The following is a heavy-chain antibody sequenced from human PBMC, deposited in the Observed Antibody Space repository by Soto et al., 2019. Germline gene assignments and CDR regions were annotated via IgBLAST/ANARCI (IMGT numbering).Heavy chain of an antibody. CDR1: GGTFSNFA. Sequence: QVQLVQSGAEVKKSGSSVKVSCRAPGGTFSNFAFSWVRQAPGQGLEWMGGIISFSGTTHYAQSFQDRLTITADESTSTVHMELRSLRSDDAAVYFCARSPQGAGYRAFDWNWFDPWGQGTLVTVSS. CDR3: ARSPQGAGYRAFDWNWFDP. D-gene: IGHD5-12*01. J-gene: IGHJ5*02. CDR2: IISFSGTT. V-gene: IGHV1-69*01.